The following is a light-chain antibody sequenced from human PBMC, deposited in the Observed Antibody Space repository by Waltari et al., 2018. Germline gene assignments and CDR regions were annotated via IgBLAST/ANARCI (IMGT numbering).Light chain of an antibody. CDR1: HRIRST. V-gene: IGKV3D-15*01. CDR2: DAS. J-gene: IGKJ4*01. CDR3: QQYTNWPLT. Sequence: EIVLTQSPATLSVSPGERATLTCWASHRIRSTLAWYQQKPGQAPRLLIYDASTRATGIPVRFSGSGFGTYFTLTISSLQSEDFAVYYCQQYTNWPLTFGGGTKVEI.